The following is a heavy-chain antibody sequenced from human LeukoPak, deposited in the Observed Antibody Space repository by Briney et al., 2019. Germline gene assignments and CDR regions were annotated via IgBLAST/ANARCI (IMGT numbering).Heavy chain of an antibody. CDR3: AGLPGGGSTDY. CDR1: GGSISSSSYY. V-gene: IGHV4-39*01. CDR2: IYYSGST. D-gene: IGHD3-10*01. J-gene: IGHJ4*02. Sequence: PSETLSLTCTVSGGSISSSSYYWGWIRQPPGKGLEWIGSIYYSGSTYYNPSLKSRVTISVDTSKNQFSLKLSSVTAADTAVYYCAGLPGGGSTDYWGQGTLVTVSS.